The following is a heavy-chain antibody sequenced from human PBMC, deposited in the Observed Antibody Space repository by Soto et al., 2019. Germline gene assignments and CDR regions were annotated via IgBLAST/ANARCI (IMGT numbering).Heavy chain of an antibody. D-gene: IGHD4-17*01. V-gene: IGHV3-33*01. CDR1: GFTFSSYG. CDR2: IWYDGSNK. Sequence: QVQLVESGGGVVQPGRSLRLSCAASGFTFSSYGMHWVRQAPGKGLEWVAVIWYDGSNKYYADSVKGRFTISRDNSKNTLDVQMNSLRAEDTAVYYCARDTVTLSYYYYGMDVWGQGTTVTVSS. J-gene: IGHJ6*02. CDR3: ARDTVTLSYYYYGMDV.